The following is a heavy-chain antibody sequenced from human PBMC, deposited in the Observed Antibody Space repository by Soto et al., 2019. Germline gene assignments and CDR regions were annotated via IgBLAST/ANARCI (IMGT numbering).Heavy chain of an antibody. J-gene: IGHJ6*02. V-gene: IGHV3-33*08. CDR3: ARADCTGAYCYSWPFNYGVDV. CDR1: GFTFNIYG. CDR2: IWYDGSNK. D-gene: IGHD2-15*01. Sequence: GVSLRLSCTTSGFTFNIYGMHWVRQAPGKGLEWVAIIWYDGSNKYYADSVKGRFTISRDNSKNTLYLQMNSLRAEDSALYYCARADCTGAYCYSWPFNYGVDVWGQGTTVTVSS.